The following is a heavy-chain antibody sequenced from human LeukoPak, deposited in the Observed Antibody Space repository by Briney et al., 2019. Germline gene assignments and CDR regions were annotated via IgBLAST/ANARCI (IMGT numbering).Heavy chain of an antibody. CDR1: GGSINSYY. J-gene: IGHJ4*02. Sequence: SETLSLTCTVSGGSINSYYWSWIRQPAGKGLEWIGRIYTSGSTNYNPSLKSRVTMSVDTSKNQFSLKLSSVTAADTAVYYCARDGQYYDILTGYSYYFDYWGQGTLVTVSS. CDR3: ARDGQYYDILTGYSYYFDY. CDR2: IYTSGST. V-gene: IGHV4-4*07. D-gene: IGHD3-9*01.